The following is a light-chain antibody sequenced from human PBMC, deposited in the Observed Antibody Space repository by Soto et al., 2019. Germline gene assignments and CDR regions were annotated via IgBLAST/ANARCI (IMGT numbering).Light chain of an antibody. J-gene: IGLJ1*01. CDR3: CSYAGSSYV. CDR2: EVS. V-gene: IGLV2-23*02. CDR1: SSDNGTYNL. Sequence: QSVLTQSASVSGSPGQSITISCTGTSSDNGTYNLVSWYQQHPGKATKLMIYEVSKRPSGVSDRFSGSKSGNTASLTISGLQAEDEADYYCCSYAGSSYVFGAGTKVTVL.